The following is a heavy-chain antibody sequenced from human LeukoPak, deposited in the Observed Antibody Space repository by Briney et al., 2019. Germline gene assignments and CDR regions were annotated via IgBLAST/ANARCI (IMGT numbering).Heavy chain of an antibody. CDR1: GFTFNNYK. CDR2: ISYDGSNK. V-gene: IGHV3-30*18. Sequence: GGSLRLSCAASGFTFNNYKMNWVRQAPGKGLEWVALISYDGSNKYYADSVKGRFTISRDNSKNTLYLQMNSLRAEDTAVYYCAKDQRPMITFGGVIADWGQGTLVTVSS. D-gene: IGHD3-16*02. J-gene: IGHJ4*02. CDR3: AKDQRPMITFGGVIAD.